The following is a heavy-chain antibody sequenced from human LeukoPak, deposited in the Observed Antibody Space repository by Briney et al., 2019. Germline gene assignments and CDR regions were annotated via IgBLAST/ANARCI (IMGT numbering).Heavy chain of an antibody. J-gene: IGHJ4*02. V-gene: IGHV1-46*01. CDR3: ARDLEGGPAYQQLTWQDSSGFGY. CDR2: INPSGGST. D-gene: IGHD3-22*01. Sequence: GASVKVSCKASGYTFTSYYMHWVRQAPGQGLEWMGIINPSGGSTSYAQKFQGRVTMTRDTSTSTVYMELSSLRSEDTAVYYCARDLEGGPAYQQLTWQDSSGFGYWGQGTLVTVSS. CDR1: GYTFTSYY.